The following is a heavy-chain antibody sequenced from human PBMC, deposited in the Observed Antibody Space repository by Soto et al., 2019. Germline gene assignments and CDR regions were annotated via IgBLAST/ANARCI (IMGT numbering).Heavy chain of an antibody. CDR2: INHSGST. V-gene: IGHV4-34*01. CDR3: ARGRGGYSGYYGRYFDY. J-gene: IGHJ4*02. Sequence: QVQLQQWGAGLLKPSETLSLTCAVYGGSFSGYYWSWIRQPPGKGLEWIGEINHSGSTNYNPSLKSRVTISVDTSKNQFSVKLSSVTAADTAVYYCARGRGGYSGYYGRYFDYWGQGTLVTVSS. D-gene: IGHD5-12*01. CDR1: GGSFSGYY.